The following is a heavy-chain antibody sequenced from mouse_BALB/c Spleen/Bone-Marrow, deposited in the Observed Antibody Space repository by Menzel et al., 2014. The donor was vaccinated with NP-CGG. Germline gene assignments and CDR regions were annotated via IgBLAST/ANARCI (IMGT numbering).Heavy chain of an antibody. Sequence: EVKLVESGGGLVKSGGSLKLSCAASGFTFSNYGMSWVRQTPEKRLGWVATISGGGSYTFYSDSVKGRFTISRDNAKNNLSLQLSSLRSEDTALYYCARHAYYDQTEVSFVYWGQGTLVTVSA. V-gene: IGHV5-9-2*01. CDR2: ISGGGSYT. CDR3: ARHAYYDQTEVSFVY. D-gene: IGHD2-4*01. CDR1: GFTFSNYG. J-gene: IGHJ3*01.